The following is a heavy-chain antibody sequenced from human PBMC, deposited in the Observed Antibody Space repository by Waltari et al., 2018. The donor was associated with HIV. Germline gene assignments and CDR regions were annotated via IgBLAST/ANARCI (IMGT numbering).Heavy chain of an antibody. CDR2: IRSESDGATT. CDR3: TSIFEVLAAIRPGGV. J-gene: IGHJ3*01. D-gene: IGHD2-21*02. V-gene: IGHV3-15*01. Sequence: EVLLVESGGGLVKPGGSLRLSCEASGFTFSSAWMSWVRQDPGKGLEWVARIRSESDGATTDYAAPVKDRFSISRDDSKNMLYLEMNSLKTEDTAVYYCTSIFEVLAAIRPGGVWGRGTMVTVSS. CDR1: GFTFSSAW.